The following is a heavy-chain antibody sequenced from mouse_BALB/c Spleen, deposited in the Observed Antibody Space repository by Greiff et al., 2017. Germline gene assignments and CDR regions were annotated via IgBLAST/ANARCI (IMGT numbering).Heavy chain of an antibody. CDR1: GYTFTDYY. V-gene: IGHV1-26*01. CDR2: INPNNGGT. CDR3: ARDYRWGFAY. D-gene: IGHD2-14*01. Sequence: VQLQQSGPELVKPGASVKMSCKASGYTFTDYYMTWVKQSHGKSLEWIGDINPNNGGTSYNQKFKGKATLTVDKSSSTAYMQLNSLTSEDSAVYYCARDYRWGFAYWGQGTLVTGSA. J-gene: IGHJ3*01.